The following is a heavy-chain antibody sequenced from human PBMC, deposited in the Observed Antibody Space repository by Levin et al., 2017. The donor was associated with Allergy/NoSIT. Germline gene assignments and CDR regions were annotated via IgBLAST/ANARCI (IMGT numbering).Heavy chain of an antibody. D-gene: IGHD1-26*01. CDR2: IKQDGSEK. CDR1: GFTFSSYW. CDR3: ARDHYSGSPPSWYFDL. J-gene: IGHJ2*01. V-gene: IGHV3-7*01. Sequence: LSLTCAASGFTFSSYWMSWVRQAPGKGLEWVANIKQDGSEKYYVDSVKGRFTISRDNAKNSLYLQMNSLRAEDTAVYYCARDHYSGSPPSWYFDLWGRGTLVTVSS.